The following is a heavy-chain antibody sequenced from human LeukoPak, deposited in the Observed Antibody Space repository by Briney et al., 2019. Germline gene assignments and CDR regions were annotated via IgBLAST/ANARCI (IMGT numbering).Heavy chain of an antibody. V-gene: IGHV1-69*13. CDR2: IIPIFGTA. CDR3: ARGPCGGDCYKNWFDP. J-gene: IGHJ5*02. CDR1: GGTFSSYA. Sequence: ASVKISCKASGGTFSSYAISWVRQAPGQGLEWMGGIIPIFGTANYAQKFQGRVTITADESTSTAYMELSSLRSEDTAVYYCARGPCGGDCYKNWFDPWGQGTLVTVSS. D-gene: IGHD2-21*02.